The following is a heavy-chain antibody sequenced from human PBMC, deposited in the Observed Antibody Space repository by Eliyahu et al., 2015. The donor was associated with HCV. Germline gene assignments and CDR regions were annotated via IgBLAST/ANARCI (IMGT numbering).Heavy chain of an antibody. Sequence: EXQLLESGGGXVQXGGSLRLSCAASGFAXRSYAXSWVRPAPGEGLGWVSGISGSGGRTYYADSVKGRFTISRDNSKNTVYLQMNSLRAEDTAVYYCAKDYGDXGYWGQGTLVTVSS. CDR2: ISGSGGRT. V-gene: IGHV3-23*01. J-gene: IGHJ4*02. CDR1: GFAXRSYA. D-gene: IGHD4-17*01. CDR3: AKDYGDXGY.